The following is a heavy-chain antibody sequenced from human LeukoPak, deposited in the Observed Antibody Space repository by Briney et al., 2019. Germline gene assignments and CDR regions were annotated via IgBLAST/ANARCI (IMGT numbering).Heavy chain of an antibody. CDR2: ISYDGSNK. J-gene: IGHJ4*02. CDR3: AREHDSSGYPDY. Sequence: GGSLRLSCAASGFTFGSYAMHWVRQAPGKGLEWVAVISYDGSNKYYADSVKGRFTISRDNSKNTLYLQMNSLRAEDTAVYYCAREHDSSGYPDYWGQGTLVTVSS. CDR1: GFTFGSYA. V-gene: IGHV3-30*04. D-gene: IGHD3-22*01.